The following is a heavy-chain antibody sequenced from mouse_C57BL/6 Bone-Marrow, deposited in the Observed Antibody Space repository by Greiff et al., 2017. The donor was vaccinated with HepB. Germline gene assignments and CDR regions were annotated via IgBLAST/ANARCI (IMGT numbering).Heavy chain of an antibody. CDR1: GFSLTSYG. CDR2: IWGVGST. J-gene: IGHJ3*01. D-gene: IGHD3-1*01. CDR3: ASEGIPRGFAY. Sequence: VHLVESGPGLVAPSQSLSITCTVSGFSLTSYGVDWVRQSPGKGLEWLGVIWGVGSTNYNSALKSRLSISKDNSKSQVFLKMNSLQTDDTAMYYCASEGIPRGFAYWGQGTLVTVSA. V-gene: IGHV2-6*01.